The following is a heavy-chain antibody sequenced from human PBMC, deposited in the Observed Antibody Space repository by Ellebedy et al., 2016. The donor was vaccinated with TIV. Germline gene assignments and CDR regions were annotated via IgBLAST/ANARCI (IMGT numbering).Heavy chain of an antibody. CDR2: INPSGGST. Sequence: ASVKVSCKASGYTFTKYYMHWVRQAPGQGLEWMGMINPSGGSTSYAQKFQGRVTMARDTSTSTVYMELSSLRSEDTAVYYCTCLQLGIADYFDYWGQGALVTVSS. D-gene: IGHD6-13*01. J-gene: IGHJ4*02. V-gene: IGHV1-46*01. CDR1: GYTFTKYY. CDR3: TCLQLGIADYFDY.